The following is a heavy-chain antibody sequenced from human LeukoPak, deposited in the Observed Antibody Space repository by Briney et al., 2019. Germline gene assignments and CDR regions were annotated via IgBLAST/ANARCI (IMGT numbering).Heavy chain of an antibody. D-gene: IGHD6-19*01. J-gene: IGHJ3*02. Sequence: PGGSLRLSCVVSGLTFSSFSMNWVRQGPGKGLEWVSVITDSGGATFYADSVKGQFTMSRDNSKNTLYLQMNSLRAEDTAIYYCAKSSSGPNDAFDIWGQGTMVTVSS. CDR1: GLTFSSFS. CDR3: AKSSSGPNDAFDI. V-gene: IGHV3-23*01. CDR2: ITDSGGAT.